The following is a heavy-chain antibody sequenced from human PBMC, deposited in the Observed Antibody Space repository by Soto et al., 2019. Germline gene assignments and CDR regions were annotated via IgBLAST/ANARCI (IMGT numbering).Heavy chain of an antibody. V-gene: IGHV4-59*01. CDR2: IYYSGST. D-gene: IGHD3-3*01. Sequence: SETLSLTCTVSGGSISSYYWSWIRQPPGKGLEWIGYIYYSGSTNYNPSLKSRVTISVDTSKNQFSLKLSSVTAADTAVYYCARVGSDYDFWSGYFGYYFDYWGQGTLVTVSS. J-gene: IGHJ4*02. CDR3: ARVGSDYDFWSGYFGYYFDY. CDR1: GGSISSYY.